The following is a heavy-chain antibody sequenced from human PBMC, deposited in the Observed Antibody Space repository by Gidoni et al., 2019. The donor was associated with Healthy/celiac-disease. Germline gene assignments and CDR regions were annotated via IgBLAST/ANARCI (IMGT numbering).Heavy chain of an antibody. Sequence: EVQLVESGGGLIQPGGSLRLSCAASGFTVSSKYMSWVRQAPGKGLAWVSVIYSGGSTYYADSVKGRFTISRDNSKNTLYLQMNSLRAEDTAVYYCARAKSIAALGFDPWGQGTLVTVSS. J-gene: IGHJ5*02. D-gene: IGHD6-6*01. CDR1: GFTVSSKY. CDR3: ARAKSIAALGFDP. V-gene: IGHV3-53*01. CDR2: IYSGGST.